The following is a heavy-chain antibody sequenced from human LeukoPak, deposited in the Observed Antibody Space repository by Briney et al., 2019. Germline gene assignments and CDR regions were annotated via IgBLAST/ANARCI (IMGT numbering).Heavy chain of an antibody. CDR2: IKQDETEK. CDR1: GFTFSNFW. V-gene: IGHV3-7*01. Sequence: PGGSLRLSCTASGFTFSNFWMGWVRQAPGKGLEWVANIKQDETEKFYLGSVKGRFTISRDNAKNSLYLQMNSLRAEDTAVYYCVRAMDVWGQGTTVTVSS. J-gene: IGHJ6*02. CDR3: VRAMDV.